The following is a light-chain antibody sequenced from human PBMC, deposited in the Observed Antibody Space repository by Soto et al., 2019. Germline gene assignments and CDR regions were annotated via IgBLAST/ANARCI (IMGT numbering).Light chain of an antibody. V-gene: IGKV3-20*01. CDR3: QQYGSSPLT. CDR1: QSVRRY. CDR2: DAS. Sequence: EIVLTQSPGTLSLSPGETLSLSCRSSQSVRRYLAWYQHKPGQAPRLLIYDASNRATGIPDRFSGSGSGTDFTLTISRLEPEDFAVYYCQQYGSSPLTFGQGTRLEIK. J-gene: IGKJ5*01.